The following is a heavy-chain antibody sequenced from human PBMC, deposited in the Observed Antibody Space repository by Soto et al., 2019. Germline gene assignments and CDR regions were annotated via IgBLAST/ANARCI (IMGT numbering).Heavy chain of an antibody. Sequence: EVQLVESGGGLVQPGRSLRLSCAASGFTFDDYAMHWVRQAPGKGLEWVSGISWNSGSIGYADSVKGRFAISRDNAKNSLYLQMNSLRAEDTALYYCAKDIAAAGNGGVYYYYYMDVWGKGTTVTVSS. CDR3: AKDIAAAGNGGVYYYYYMDV. CDR1: GFTFDDYA. CDR2: ISWNSGSI. J-gene: IGHJ6*03. V-gene: IGHV3-9*01. D-gene: IGHD6-13*01.